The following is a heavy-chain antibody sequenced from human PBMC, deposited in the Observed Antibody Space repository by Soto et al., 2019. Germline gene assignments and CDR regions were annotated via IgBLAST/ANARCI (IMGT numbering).Heavy chain of an antibody. CDR2: IYYSGST. CDR3: ARAPRSDPYDY. V-gene: IGHV4-59*01. CDR1: GGSISSYY. D-gene: IGHD4-17*01. J-gene: IGHJ4*02. Sequence: SETLSLTCTVSGGSISSYYWSWIRQPPGKGLEWIGYIYYSGSTNYNPSLKSRVTISVDTSKNQFSLKLSSVTAADTAVYYCARAPRSDPYDYWGQGTLVTVSS.